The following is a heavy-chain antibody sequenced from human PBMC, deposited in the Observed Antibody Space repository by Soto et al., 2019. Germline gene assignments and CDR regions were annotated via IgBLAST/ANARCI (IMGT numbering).Heavy chain of an antibody. V-gene: IGHV4-31*03. CDR2: IYYSGSS. J-gene: IGHJ4*02. CDR3: AKDIGQWVAVAGRGPY. CDR1: GGSISNGGYY. Sequence: PSETLSLTCTVSGGSISNGGYYWSWIRQHPGKGLEWIGSIYYSGSSYYNPSLKSRVIISVDTSKNQFSLNLSSVTAADTAVYYCAKDIGQWVAVAGRGPYWGQGTLVTVSS. D-gene: IGHD6-19*01.